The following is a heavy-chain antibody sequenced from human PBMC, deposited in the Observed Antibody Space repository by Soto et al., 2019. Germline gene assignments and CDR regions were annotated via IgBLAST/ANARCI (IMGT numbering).Heavy chain of an antibody. CDR2: INHSGST. Sequence: SETLSLTCAVYGGSFSGYYWSWIRQPPGKGLEWIGEINHSGSTNYNPSLKSRVTISVDTSKNQFSLKLSSVTAADTAVYYCARVFPGPGKSGPWHGVPAERFDYWGQGTLVTVSS. CDR3: ARVFPGPGKSGPWHGVPAERFDY. J-gene: IGHJ4*02. V-gene: IGHV4-34*01. D-gene: IGHD2-2*01. CDR1: GGSFSGYY.